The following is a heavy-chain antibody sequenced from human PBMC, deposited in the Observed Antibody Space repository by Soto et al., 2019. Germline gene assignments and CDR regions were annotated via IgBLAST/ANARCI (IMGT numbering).Heavy chain of an antibody. J-gene: IGHJ4*02. CDR2: ISGSGSTI. Sequence: LRLSCAASGFTFSSYAVSWVRQAPGKGPEWISSISGSGSTIYYADSVKGRFTISRDNSKNALYLQMSSLRAEDTAVYYCAKVFYYHDSSGYYYFDYWGQGTLVTVYS. V-gene: IGHV3-23*01. CDR1: GFTFSSYA. CDR3: AKVFYYHDSSGYYYFDY. D-gene: IGHD3-22*01.